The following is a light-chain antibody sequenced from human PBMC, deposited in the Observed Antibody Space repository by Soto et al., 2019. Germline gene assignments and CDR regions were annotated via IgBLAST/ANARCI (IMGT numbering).Light chain of an antibody. V-gene: IGKV3-20*01. CDR1: PSVSSSY. CDR3: QQYGSSSWT. CDR2: GTS. Sequence: EIVLTQSPGTLSLSPGERATLSCRASPSVSSSYLAWYQQKPGQAPRLLIYGTSSRATAIPDRFSGSESGTDFTLTISRLEPEDFAVYYCQQYGSSSWTFGQGTKVEIK. J-gene: IGKJ1*01.